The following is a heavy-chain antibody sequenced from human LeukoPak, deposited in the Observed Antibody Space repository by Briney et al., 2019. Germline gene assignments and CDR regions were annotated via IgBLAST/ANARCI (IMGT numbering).Heavy chain of an antibody. CDR1: GFTFSSYS. CDR3: AKDLAAAGPGGDY. D-gene: IGHD6-13*01. V-gene: IGHV3-43D*03. CDR2: ISWDGGST. J-gene: IGHJ4*02. Sequence: GGSLRLSCAASGFTFSSYSMNWVRQAPGKGLEWVSLISWDGGSTYYADSVKGRFTISRDNSKNSLYLQVNSLRAEDTALYYCAKDLAAAGPGGDYWGQGTLVTVSS.